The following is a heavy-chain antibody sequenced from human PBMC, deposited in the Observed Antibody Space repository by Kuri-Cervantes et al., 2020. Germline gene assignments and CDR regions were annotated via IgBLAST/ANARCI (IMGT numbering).Heavy chain of an antibody. D-gene: IGHD1-1*01. Sequence: VKVSCKASGYTFTGYYMHWVRQAPGQGLEWMGWINPNSGGTNYAQKFQGRVTMTRDTSISTAYTELSRLRSDDTAVYYCARGGENWNVGYYYYGMDVWGQGTTVTVSS. CDR2: INPNSGGT. J-gene: IGHJ6*02. V-gene: IGHV1-2*02. CDR1: GYTFTGYY. CDR3: ARGGENWNVGYYYYGMDV.